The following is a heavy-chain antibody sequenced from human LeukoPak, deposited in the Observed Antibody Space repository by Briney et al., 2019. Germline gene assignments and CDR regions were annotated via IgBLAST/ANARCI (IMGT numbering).Heavy chain of an antibody. J-gene: IGHJ3*02. CDR2: IYYSGST. V-gene: IGHV4-39*01. CDR3: ARTGPYCSSTSCHVLNAFDI. D-gene: IGHD2-2*01. Sequence: SETLSLTCTVSGGSISSSSYYWGWNRQPPGKGLEWIGSIYYSGSTYYNPSLKSRVTISVDTSKNQFSLKLSSVTAADTAVYYCARTGPYCSSTSCHVLNAFDIWGQGTMVTVSS. CDR1: GGSISSSSYY.